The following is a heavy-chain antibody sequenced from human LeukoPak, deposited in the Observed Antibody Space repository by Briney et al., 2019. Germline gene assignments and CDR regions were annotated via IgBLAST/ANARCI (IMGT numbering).Heavy chain of an antibody. J-gene: IGHJ6*03. Sequence: PSETLSLTXTVSGGSISSYYWSWIRQPPGKGLEWIGYIYYSGSTNYNPSLKSRVTISVDTSKNQFSLKLSSVTAADTAVYYCARERYYYYMDVWGKGTTVTVSS. CDR3: ARERYYYYMDV. CDR1: GGSISSYY. CDR2: IYYSGST. V-gene: IGHV4-59*01.